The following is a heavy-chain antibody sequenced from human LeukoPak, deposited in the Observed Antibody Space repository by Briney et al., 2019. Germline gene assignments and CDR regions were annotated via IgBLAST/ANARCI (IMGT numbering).Heavy chain of an antibody. Sequence: KPSETLSLTCTVSGGSISSGDYYWSWIRQPPGKVLEWIGYIYYSGSTYYNPSLKSRVTISVDTSKNQFSLKLSSVTAADTAVYYCARGPAATPYDAFDIWGQGTMVTVSS. CDR2: IYYSGST. D-gene: IGHD2-15*01. CDR1: GGSISSGDYY. CDR3: ARGPAATPYDAFDI. J-gene: IGHJ3*02. V-gene: IGHV4-30-4*01.